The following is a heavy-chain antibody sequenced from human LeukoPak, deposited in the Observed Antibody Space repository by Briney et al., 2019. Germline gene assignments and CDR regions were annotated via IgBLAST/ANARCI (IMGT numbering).Heavy chain of an antibody. CDR3: ARTWAGAFFDY. CDR1: VFTFSSYW. V-gene: IGHV3-7*01. D-gene: IGHD6-19*01. Sequence: GGSLRLSCAASVFTFSSYWMSWVRQAPGKGLEWVANIKQDGSEKYYVDSVKGRFTISRDNAKNSLYLQMNSLRAEDTAVYYCARTWAGAFFDYWGQGTLVTVSS. CDR2: IKQDGSEK. J-gene: IGHJ4*02.